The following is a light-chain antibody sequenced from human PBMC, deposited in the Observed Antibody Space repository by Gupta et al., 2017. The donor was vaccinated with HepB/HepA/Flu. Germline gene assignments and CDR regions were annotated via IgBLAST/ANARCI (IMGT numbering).Light chain of an antibody. CDR1: ALPKKY. CDR3: QSGDSSGTHQV. J-gene: IGLJ3*02. CDR2: KDN. V-gene: IGLV3-25*03. Sequence: SYELTQTPSVSVSPGQTARITCSGDALPKKYAYWYKQKPGQAPVLVIYKDNERPSGIPERFSGSSSGTIVTLTISGVQAEDEADYYCQSGDSSGTHQVFGGGTKLTVL.